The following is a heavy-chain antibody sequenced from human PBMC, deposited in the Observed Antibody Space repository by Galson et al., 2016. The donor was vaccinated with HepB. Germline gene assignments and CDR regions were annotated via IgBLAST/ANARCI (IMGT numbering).Heavy chain of an antibody. CDR1: GYTFNTYG. D-gene: IGHD6-19*01. CDR2: ISRYNGYT. J-gene: IGHJ4*02. V-gene: IGHV1-18*01. Sequence: SVKVSCTASGYTFNTYGVTWVRQAPGQGLEWMGWISRYNGYTNYAENFQGRVTMTTDTSTSTAFLELRSLRSDDTAIYYCARVSGVGVAFDYWGQGTLVTVSS. CDR3: ARVSGVGVAFDY.